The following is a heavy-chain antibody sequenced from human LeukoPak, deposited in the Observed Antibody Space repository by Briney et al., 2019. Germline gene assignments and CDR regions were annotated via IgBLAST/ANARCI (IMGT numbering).Heavy chain of an antibody. CDR2: FDPEDGET. D-gene: IGHD2-21*01. CDR1: GYTLTELS. CDR3: ATADFVVVIAPHAFDI. J-gene: IGHJ3*02. Sequence: SVKVSCKVSGYTLTELSMHWVRQAPGKGLEWMGGFDPEDGETIYAQKFQGRVTMTEDTSTDTAYMELSSLRSEDTAVYYCATADFVVVIAPHAFDIWGQGTMVTVSS. V-gene: IGHV1-24*01.